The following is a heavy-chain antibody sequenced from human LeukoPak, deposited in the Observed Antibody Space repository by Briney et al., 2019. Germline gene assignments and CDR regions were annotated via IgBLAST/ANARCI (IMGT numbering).Heavy chain of an antibody. J-gene: IGHJ4*02. V-gene: IGHV3-21*01. Sequence: GGSLGLSCVVSGFTFSSYHMNWVRQAPGKGLKWVSSISTSSSSSYIYYADSVTGRFTISRDNAKNSLYLQMNSLRAEDTAVYYCARRATTERGHSYGLDYWGQGTLVTVSS. CDR1: GFTFSSYH. CDR3: ARRATTERGHSYGLDY. D-gene: IGHD5-18*01. CDR2: ISTSSSSSYI.